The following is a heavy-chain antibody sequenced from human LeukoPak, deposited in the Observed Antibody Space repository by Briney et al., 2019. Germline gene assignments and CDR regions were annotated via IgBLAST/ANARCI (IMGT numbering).Heavy chain of an antibody. J-gene: IGHJ4*02. CDR2: IKQDGSER. V-gene: IGHV3-7*01. Sequence: GGSLRLSCAASGFTFSGFSMSWVRQSPTKGLEWVADIKQDGSERYYVDSVKGRFTISRDNAKNSLSLQMNNLRVEDTAVYYCARAGGHWHYVYWGQGTVVTVSS. CDR3: ARAGGHWHYVY. CDR1: GFTFSGFS. D-gene: IGHD1-7*01.